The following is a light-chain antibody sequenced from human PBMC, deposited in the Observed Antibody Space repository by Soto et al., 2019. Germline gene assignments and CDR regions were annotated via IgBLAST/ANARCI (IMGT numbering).Light chain of an antibody. Sequence: DIVLTQSPGTLSLSAGERATLSCRASQSVSSNYLAWYQQKPGQAPRLLIYGASSRATGIPDMFSGSGSGKDFLLTITGLEHEDSALYYCQQSDRFPYTFGQGTKLEIK. CDR1: QSVSSNY. V-gene: IGKV3-20*01. CDR3: QQSDRFPYT. CDR2: GAS. J-gene: IGKJ2*01.